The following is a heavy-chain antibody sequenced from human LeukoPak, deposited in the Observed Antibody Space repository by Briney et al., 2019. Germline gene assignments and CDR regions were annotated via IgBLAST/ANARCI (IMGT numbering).Heavy chain of an antibody. CDR1: GGSISSYY. D-gene: IGHD5-24*01. CDR3: ARDPEEKAAFDI. Sequence: SETLSLTCTVSGGSISSYYWSWLRQPAGKGLEWIGRIYTSGSTNYNPSLKSRVTMSVDTSKNQFSLKLSSVTAADTAVYYCARDPEEKAAFDIWGQGTMVTVSS. J-gene: IGHJ3*02. CDR2: IYTSGST. V-gene: IGHV4-4*07.